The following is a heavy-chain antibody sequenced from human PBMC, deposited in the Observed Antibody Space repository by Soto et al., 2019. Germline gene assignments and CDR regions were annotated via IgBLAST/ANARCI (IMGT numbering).Heavy chain of an antibody. CDR3: ARTGNGLWFGDPEGMDV. D-gene: IGHD3-10*01. CDR2: TYYRSKWYN. V-gene: IGHV6-1*01. Sequence: PSQTLSLTCAISGDSVSSNSAAWNWIRQSPSRSLKWLGRTYYRSKWYNDYAVSVKSRITINPDTSKNQFSLQLNSVTPEDTAVYYCARTGNGLWFGDPEGMDVWGQGTTVTVSS. J-gene: IGHJ6*02. CDR1: GDSVSSNSAA.